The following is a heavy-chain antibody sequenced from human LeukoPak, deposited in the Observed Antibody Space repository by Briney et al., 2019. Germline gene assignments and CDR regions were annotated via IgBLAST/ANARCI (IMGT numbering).Heavy chain of an antibody. CDR2: ISWNSGSI. CDR1: GFTFYDYA. J-gene: IGHJ4*02. V-gene: IGHV3-9*01. D-gene: IGHD6-19*01. CDR3: AKDIKGSGWAFDY. Sequence: GGSLRLSCAASGFTFYDYAMHWVRQAQGKGLEWVSGISWNSGSIGYADSVKGRFTISRDNAKNSLYLQMNSLRAEDTALYYCAKDIKGSGWAFDYWGQGTLVTVSS.